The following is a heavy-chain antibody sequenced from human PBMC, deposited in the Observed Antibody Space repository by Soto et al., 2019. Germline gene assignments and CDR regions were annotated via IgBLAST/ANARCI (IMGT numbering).Heavy chain of an antibody. J-gene: IGHJ4*02. CDR1: GFTFSSYA. D-gene: IGHD3-3*02. CDR2: ISGSGGST. CDR3: AKEAFLEWFFHFDY. V-gene: IGHV3-23*01. Sequence: GESLKISCAASGFTFSSYAMRWVRQAPGKGLEWVSAISGSGGSTYYADSVKGRFTISRDNSKNTLYLQMNSLRAEDTAVYYCAKEAFLEWFFHFDYWGQGTLVTVSS.